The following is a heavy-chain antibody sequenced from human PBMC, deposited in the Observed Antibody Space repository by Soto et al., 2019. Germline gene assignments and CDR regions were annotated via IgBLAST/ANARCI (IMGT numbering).Heavy chain of an antibody. V-gene: IGHV4-31*03. CDR2: IYYSGST. Sequence: QVQLQESGPGLVKPSQTLSLTCTVSGGSISSGGYYWSWIRQHPGKGLEWIGYIYYSGSTYYNPSLKSRVTISVDTSKNQFSLKRSSVTAADTAVYYCARDIRRGGFVDYWGQGTLVTVSS. J-gene: IGHJ4*02. D-gene: IGHD3-16*01. CDR3: ARDIRRGGFVDY. CDR1: GGSISSGGYY.